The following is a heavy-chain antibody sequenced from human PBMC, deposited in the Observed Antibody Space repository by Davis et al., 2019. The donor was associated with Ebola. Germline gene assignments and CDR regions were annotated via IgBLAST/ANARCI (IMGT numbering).Heavy chain of an antibody. D-gene: IGHD5-12*01. V-gene: IGHV6-1*01. J-gene: IGHJ4*02. CDR3: ARGWLRSGFDY. CDR1: GDSVSSGG. CDR2: TYYSSKWYN. Sequence: HSQTLSLTCAISGDSVSSGGWNWIRQSPSRGLEWLGRTYYSSKWYNDYALSVKSRITINPDTSKNQFSLQLNSVTPEDTAVYYCARGWLRSGFDYWGQGTLATVSS.